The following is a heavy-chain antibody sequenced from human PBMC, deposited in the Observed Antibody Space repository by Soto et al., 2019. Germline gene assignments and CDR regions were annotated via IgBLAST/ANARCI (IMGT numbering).Heavy chain of an antibody. J-gene: IGHJ4*02. D-gene: IGHD6-6*01. CDR3: ARARSRGIAALTFYNY. CDR2: INHSGST. CDR1: GGSFSGYY. Sequence: SETLSLTCAVYGGSFSGYYWSWIRQPPGKGLEWIGEINHSGSTNYNPSLKSRVTISVDTSKNQFSLKLSSVTAADTAVYYCARARSRGIAALTFYNYWGQGTLVTVSS. V-gene: IGHV4-34*01.